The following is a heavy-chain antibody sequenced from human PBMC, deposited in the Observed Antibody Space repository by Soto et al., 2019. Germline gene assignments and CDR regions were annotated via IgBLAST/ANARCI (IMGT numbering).Heavy chain of an antibody. Sequence: PSGTLSLTCAVYGGSFSGYYWSSIRQPPGKGLEWIGEINHSGSTNYNPSLKSRVTISVDTSKNQFSLKLSSVTAADTAVYYCARFRGIAAAGTIIDYGMDVWGQGTTVTVSS. J-gene: IGHJ6*02. CDR3: ARFRGIAAAGTIIDYGMDV. V-gene: IGHV4-34*01. CDR2: INHSGST. D-gene: IGHD6-13*01. CDR1: GGSFSGYY.